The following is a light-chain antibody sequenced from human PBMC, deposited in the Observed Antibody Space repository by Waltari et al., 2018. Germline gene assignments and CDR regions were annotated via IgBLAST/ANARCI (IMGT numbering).Light chain of an antibody. J-gene: IGLJ2*01. CDR2: EVS. CDR1: SSDVGTYNY. V-gene: IGLV2-8*01. CDR3: TSYAGSNNLL. Sequence: QSALTQPPSASGSPGQSVTISCTGTSSDVGTYNYVSWYQQHPDKAPKLMSYEVSKRPSGVPDRFSGSKSGNTASLTVSGLQADDEADYYCTSYAGSNNLLFGGGTKLTVL.